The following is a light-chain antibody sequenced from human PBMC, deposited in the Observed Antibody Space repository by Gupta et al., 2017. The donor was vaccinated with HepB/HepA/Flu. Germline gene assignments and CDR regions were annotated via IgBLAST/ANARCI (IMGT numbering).Light chain of an antibody. CDR2: AAS. CDR1: QSISSY. V-gene: IGKV1-39*01. Sequence: DIQMTQSPSSLSASVGDRVTITCRASQSISSYLNWFQQKPGIAPKLLIYAASNLQSGVPSRFSGSGSGTDFTLTISSLKPEDFATYYCQQSYNTPQTFGQGTKVEIK. CDR3: QQSYNTPQT. J-gene: IGKJ1*01.